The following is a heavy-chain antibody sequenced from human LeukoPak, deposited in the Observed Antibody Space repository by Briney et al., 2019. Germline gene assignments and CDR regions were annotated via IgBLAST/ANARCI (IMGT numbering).Heavy chain of an antibody. Sequence: SETLSLTCTVSGVSISGGSYYWRWIRQPAGKGLEWIGRIYTSGSTNYNPSLKSRVTISVDTPKNQFSLKLSSVTAADTAVYYCARFARGALDYWGQGTLVTVSS. J-gene: IGHJ4*02. CDR1: GVSISGGSYY. D-gene: IGHD3-10*01. CDR3: ARFARGALDY. V-gene: IGHV4-61*02. CDR2: IYTSGST.